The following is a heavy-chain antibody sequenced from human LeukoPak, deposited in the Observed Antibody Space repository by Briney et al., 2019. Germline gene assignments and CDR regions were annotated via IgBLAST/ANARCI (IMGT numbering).Heavy chain of an antibody. CDR3: ARGGGLDV. Sequence: GGSLRLSCAASGFTFSSYWMNWARQAPGKGLEWVASINHNGNVNYYADSVKGRFTISRDNAKNSLYLQMSNLRAEDTAVYFCARGGGLDVWGHGATVTVSS. D-gene: IGHD3-16*01. V-gene: IGHV3-7*03. J-gene: IGHJ6*02. CDR1: GFTFSSYW. CDR2: INHNGNVN.